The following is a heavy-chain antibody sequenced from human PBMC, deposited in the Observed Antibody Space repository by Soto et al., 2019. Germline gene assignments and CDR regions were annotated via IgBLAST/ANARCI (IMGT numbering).Heavy chain of an antibody. Sequence: AGGSLRLSCAVSGFTFSTYWMHWVRQAPGKGLEWVSAISGSGGSTYYADSVKGRFTISRDNSKNTLYLQMNSLRAEDTAVYYCAKDWGFVGAPTYENYFDYWGQGTLVTVSS. D-gene: IGHD3-16*01. CDR1: GFTFSTYW. J-gene: IGHJ4*02. CDR2: ISGSGGST. V-gene: IGHV3-23*01. CDR3: AKDWGFVGAPTYENYFDY.